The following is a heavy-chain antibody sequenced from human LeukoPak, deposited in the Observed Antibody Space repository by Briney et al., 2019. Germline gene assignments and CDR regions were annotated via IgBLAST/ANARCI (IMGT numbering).Heavy chain of an antibody. D-gene: IGHD6-13*01. V-gene: IGHV1-2*02. Sequence: ASVKVSCNTSGYTFSGYYIHWVRQAPGQGLEWMGWINPKSGCTNYTQKFQGRLTMTRDTSISTAYMELSSLRSDDTAVYYCAVIQAAGTWGQGTLVTVSS. CDR2: INPKSGCT. CDR1: GYTFSGYY. J-gene: IGHJ5*02. CDR3: AVIQAAGT.